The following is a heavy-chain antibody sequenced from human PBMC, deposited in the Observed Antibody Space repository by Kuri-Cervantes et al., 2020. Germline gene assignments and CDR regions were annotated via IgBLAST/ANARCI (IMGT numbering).Heavy chain of an antibody. CDR3: AKDKRFLDI. CDR1: GFAFSHYA. V-gene: IGHV3-23*01. J-gene: IGHJ3*02. D-gene: IGHD3-16*01. CDR2: ISGTGAFT. Sequence: GESLKISCAASGFAFSHYAMSWVRQAPGKGLEWVSDISGTGAFTYYTDSVKGRFTISRDNSKNTLYLQMNSLRAEDTAVYYCAKDKRFLDIWGQGTMVTVSS.